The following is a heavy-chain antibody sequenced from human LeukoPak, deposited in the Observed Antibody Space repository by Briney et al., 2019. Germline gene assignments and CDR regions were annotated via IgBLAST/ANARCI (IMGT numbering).Heavy chain of an antibody. D-gene: IGHD3-10*01. Sequence: SVKVSCKASGGTFSSYAISWVRQAPGQGLEWMGGIIPTFGTANYAQKFQGRVTITADKSTSTAYMELSSLRSEDTAVYYCARDIRFGRARYMDVWGKGTTVTVSS. CDR3: ARDIRFGRARYMDV. J-gene: IGHJ6*03. V-gene: IGHV1-69*06. CDR1: GGTFSSYA. CDR2: IIPTFGTA.